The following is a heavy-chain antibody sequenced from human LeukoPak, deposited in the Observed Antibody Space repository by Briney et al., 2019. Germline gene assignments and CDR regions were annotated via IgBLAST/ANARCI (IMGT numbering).Heavy chain of an antibody. D-gene: IGHD6-19*01. CDR3: ARDLRSGWDRPFDY. Sequence: GGSLRLSCAASGFPFSSYSMNWVRQAPGKGLEWVSSISSSGTYECYADSVKGRFTISRDNAKNSLYLQMNSLRAEDTAVYYCARDLRSGWDRPFDYWGQGTLVTVSS. V-gene: IGHV3-21*01. J-gene: IGHJ4*02. CDR1: GFPFSSYS. CDR2: ISSSGTYE.